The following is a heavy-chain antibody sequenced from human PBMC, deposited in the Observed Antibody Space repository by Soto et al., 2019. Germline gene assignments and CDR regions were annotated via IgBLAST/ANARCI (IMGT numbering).Heavy chain of an antibody. CDR3: ARSGHDYGDYNWYFDL. D-gene: IGHD4-17*01. Sequence: GASVKVSCKASGCTFTSYGISWVRQAPGQGLEWMGWISAYNGNTNYAQKLQGRVTMTTDTSTSTAYMELRSLRSDDTAVYYCARSGHDYGDYNWYFDLWGRGTLVTVSS. CDR2: ISAYNGNT. J-gene: IGHJ2*01. CDR1: GCTFTSYG. V-gene: IGHV1-18*01.